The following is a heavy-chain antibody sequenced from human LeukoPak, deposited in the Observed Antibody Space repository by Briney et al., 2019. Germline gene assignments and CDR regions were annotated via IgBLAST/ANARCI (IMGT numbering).Heavy chain of an antibody. CDR1: GYTFTSYG. J-gene: IGHJ4*02. V-gene: IGHV1-18*01. Sequence: ASVKVSCTASGYTFTSYGISWVRQAPGQGLEWMGWINAYNGNTNYAQKFQGRVTMTTDTSTSTAYMELRSLRSDDTAVFYCARAGGSYSPSDYWGQGTLVTVSS. D-gene: IGHD2-21*01. CDR3: ARAGGSYSPSDY. CDR2: INAYNGNT.